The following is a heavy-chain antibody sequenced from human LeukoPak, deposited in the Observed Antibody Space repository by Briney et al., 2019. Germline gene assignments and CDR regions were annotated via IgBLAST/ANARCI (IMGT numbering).Heavy chain of an antibody. J-gene: IGHJ6*01. CDR2: ISGTGDNT. D-gene: IGHD1-26*01. CDR3: AKMRGHPLPKYYMDV. Sequence: GGSLRLSCAASGFTFCGFAMSWVRRTPGKGLEWVSGISGTGDNTLYADSVKGRFTISRDNSKNTLYLEMNSLRAEDTAIYYCAKMRGHPLPKYYMDVWGQGTTVTVSS. V-gene: IGHV3-23*01. CDR1: GFTFCGFA.